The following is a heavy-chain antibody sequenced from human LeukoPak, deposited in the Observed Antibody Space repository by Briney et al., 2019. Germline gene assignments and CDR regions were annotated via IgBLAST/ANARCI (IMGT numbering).Heavy chain of an antibody. CDR2: ISAYNGNT. J-gene: IGHJ4*02. V-gene: IGHV1-18*04. CDR3: ARETITFGGVIAGP. Sequence: ASVKVSCKASGYTFTSYYMHWVRQAPGQGLEWMGWISAYNGNTNYARKLQGRVTMTTDTSTSTAYMELRSLRSDDTAVYYCARETITFGGVIAGPWGQGTLVTVSS. CDR1: GYTFTSYY. D-gene: IGHD3-16*02.